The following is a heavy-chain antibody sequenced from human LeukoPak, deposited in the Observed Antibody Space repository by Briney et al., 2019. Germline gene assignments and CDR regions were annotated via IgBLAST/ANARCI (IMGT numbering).Heavy chain of an antibody. J-gene: IGHJ6*03. CDR3: ARVVVPAAAGQSAYYYYMDV. CDR2: IYTSGST. CDR1: GGSISSYY. D-gene: IGHD2-2*01. V-gene: IGHV4-4*09. Sequence: SETLSLTCTVSGGSISSYYWSWIRQPPGKGLEWIGYIYTSGSTNYNPSLKSRVTISVDTSKNQFSLELSSVTAADTAVYYCARVVVPAAAGQSAYYYYMDVWGKGTTVTVSS.